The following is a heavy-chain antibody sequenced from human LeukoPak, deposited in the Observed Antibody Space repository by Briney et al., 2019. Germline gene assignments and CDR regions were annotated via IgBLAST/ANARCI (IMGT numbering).Heavy chain of an antibody. CDR2: ISGSGGST. D-gene: IGHD3-10*01. CDR1: GFTFSSYA. J-gene: IGHJ4*02. V-gene: IGHV3-23*01. CDR3: AKYYYGSGSYHNTLDY. Sequence: GGSLRLSCAASGFTFSSYAMSWVRQAPGKGLEWVSAISGSGGSTYYADSVKGRFTISRDNSKNTLYLQMNSLRAEDTAVYYCAKYYYGSGSYHNTLDYWGQGTLVTVSS.